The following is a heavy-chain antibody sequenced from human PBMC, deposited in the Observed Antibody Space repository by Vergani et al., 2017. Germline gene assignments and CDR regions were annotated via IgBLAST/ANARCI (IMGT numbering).Heavy chain of an antibody. V-gene: IGHV1-2*02. CDR1: GFIFTDYY. Sequence: QVQLVQSGAELKKPGASVRVSCKASGFIFTDYYIHWMRQAPGQGLEWIGWINPNGDATPYAQNFRGRVTLTTDKSCTTAYMDLASLTSDDTAIDYCARDHEAPTNLDYCCEECLVAIAS. D-gene: IGHD2-8*01. J-gene: IGHJ4*02. CDR3: ARDHEAPTNLDY. CDR2: INPNGDAT.